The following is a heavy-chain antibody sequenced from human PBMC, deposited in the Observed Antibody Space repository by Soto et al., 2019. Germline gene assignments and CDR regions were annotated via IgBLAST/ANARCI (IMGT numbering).Heavy chain of an antibody. CDR2: INAGNGNT. V-gene: IGHV1-3*01. Sequence: VQVVQSGAEVKKPGASVKVSCKASEYTFTSYAMHWVRQAPGQSLEWMGWINAGNGNTKYSQKFQGRVTITRDTSASTAYMELSSLRSEDTAVYYCARELQGLYYFDYWGLGTLVTVSS. CDR3: ARELQGLYYFDY. D-gene: IGHD4-4*01. J-gene: IGHJ4*02. CDR1: EYTFTSYA.